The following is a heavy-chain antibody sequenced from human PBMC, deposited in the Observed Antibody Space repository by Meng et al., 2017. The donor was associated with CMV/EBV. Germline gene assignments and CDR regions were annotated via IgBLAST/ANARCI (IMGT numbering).Heavy chain of an antibody. J-gene: IGHJ5*02. CDR1: GGSVSSGCSY. V-gene: IGHV4-61*01. D-gene: IGHD1-26*01. CDR2: IYYSGST. Sequence: VSGGSVSSGCSYWRWIRQPPGKGLEWLGYIYYSGSTNYNPSLKSRVTISVDTSKNQFSLKLSSVTAADTAVYYCARGSGSGNWFDPWGQGTLVTVSS. CDR3: ARGSGSGNWFDP.